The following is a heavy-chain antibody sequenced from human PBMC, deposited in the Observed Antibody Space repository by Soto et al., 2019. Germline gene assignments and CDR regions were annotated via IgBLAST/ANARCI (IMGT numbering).Heavy chain of an antibody. CDR2: IIPNFGTT. D-gene: IGHD3-3*01. CDR1: ADSFSSYG. J-gene: IGHJ4*02. V-gene: IGHV1-69*01. Sequence: QVQLVQSGAEVKEPGSAVKVSCQAPADSFSSYGISWVRQAPRQGLEWMGLIIPNFGTTNYAAKFQGRVTITADESTNTAYLELSSLRSEDTALYYCARVFPDGWVEPGVVRGYLDTWGRGTLVSVSS. CDR3: ARVFPDGWVEPGVVRGYLDT.